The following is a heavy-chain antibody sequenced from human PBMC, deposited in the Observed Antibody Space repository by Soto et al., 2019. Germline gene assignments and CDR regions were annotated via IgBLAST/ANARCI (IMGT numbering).Heavy chain of an antibody. J-gene: IGHJ5*02. CDR1: GGSISSGGYY. V-gene: IGHV4-30-2*01. Sequence: QLQLQESGSGLVKPSQTLSLTCAVSGGSISSGGYYWSWIRQPPGKGLEWIGYIYHSGSTYYNPSLKSRVTISVDRSKNQFSLKLSSVTAADTAVYYCARDLRGSGIWFDPWGQGTLVTVSS. D-gene: IGHD3-10*01. CDR2: IYHSGST. CDR3: ARDLRGSGIWFDP.